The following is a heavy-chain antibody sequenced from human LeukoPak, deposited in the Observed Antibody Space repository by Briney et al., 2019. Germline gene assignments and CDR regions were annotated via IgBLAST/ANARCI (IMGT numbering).Heavy chain of an antibody. V-gene: IGHV1-69*13. Sequence: ASVKVSCKASGGTFSSYAISWVRQAPGQGLEWMGGIIPIFGTANYAQKFQGRVTITADESTSTAYMELSSLRSEDAAVYYCARDLTGAYYGTGHYFDYWGQGTLVTVSS. D-gene: IGHD3-10*01. CDR2: IIPIFGTA. CDR3: ARDLTGAYYGTGHYFDY. CDR1: GGTFSSYA. J-gene: IGHJ4*02.